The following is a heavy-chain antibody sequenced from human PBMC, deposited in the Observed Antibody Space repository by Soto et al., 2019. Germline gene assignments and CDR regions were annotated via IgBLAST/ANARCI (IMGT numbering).Heavy chain of an antibody. CDR1: GGSISSYY. Sequence: PSETLSLTCTASGGSISSYYWSWISQPAGKGMEWIGRIHTTESTNYNPSLKSRVTMSIDTSNNQFSLKLNSLTAADTAVYYCARALSSPPRLYIHYRCQGPLVTLSS. CDR3: ARALSSPPRLYIHY. V-gene: IGHV4-4*07. J-gene: IGHJ4*02. CDR2: IHTTEST.